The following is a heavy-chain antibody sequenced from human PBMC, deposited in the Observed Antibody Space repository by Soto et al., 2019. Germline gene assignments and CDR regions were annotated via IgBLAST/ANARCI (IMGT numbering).Heavy chain of an antibody. V-gene: IGHV3-33*08. CDR3: ARRGPHDAFDI. D-gene: IGHD3-10*01. Sequence: GGSLRLSCAASGFTFSSYGMHWVRQAPGKGLEWVAVIWYDGSNKYYADSVKGRFTISRDNSKNTLYLQMISLRAEDTAVYYCARRGPHDAFDIWGQGTMVTVSS. CDR1: GFTFSSYG. J-gene: IGHJ3*02. CDR2: IWYDGSNK.